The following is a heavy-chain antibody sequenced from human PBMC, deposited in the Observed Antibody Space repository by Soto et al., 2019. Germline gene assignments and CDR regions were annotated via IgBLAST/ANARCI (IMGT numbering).Heavy chain of an antibody. D-gene: IGHD3-16*02. CDR3: AAPPHDYVWGSYRTYYFDY. CDR2: ISGSGGST. Sequence: EVQLLESGGGLVQPGGSLRLSCAASGFTFSSYAMSWVRQAPGKGLEWVSAISGSGGSTYYADSVKGRFTISRDNSKNSLYLQMNSLRAEDTAVYYCAAPPHDYVWGSYRTYYFDYWGQGTLVTVSS. J-gene: IGHJ4*02. CDR1: GFTFSSYA. V-gene: IGHV3-23*01.